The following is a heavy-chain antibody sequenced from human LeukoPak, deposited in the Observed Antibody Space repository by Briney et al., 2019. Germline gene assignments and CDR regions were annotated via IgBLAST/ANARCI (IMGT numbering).Heavy chain of an antibody. V-gene: IGHV3-30-3*01. CDR3: ARDQGYCSSTSCYPSNWFDP. D-gene: IGHD2-2*01. Sequence: GGSLRLSCAASGFTFSSYAMHWVRQAPGKGLEWVAVISYDGSNKYHADSVKGRFTISRDNSKNTLYLQMNSLRAEDTAVYYCARDQGYCSSTSCYPSNWFDPWGQGTLVTVSS. CDR2: ISYDGSNK. J-gene: IGHJ5*02. CDR1: GFTFSSYA.